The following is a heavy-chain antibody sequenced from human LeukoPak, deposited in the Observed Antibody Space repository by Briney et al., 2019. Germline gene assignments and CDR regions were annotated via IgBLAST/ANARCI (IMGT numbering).Heavy chain of an antibody. V-gene: IGHV4-38-2*02. CDR2: IYHSGST. Sequence: SETLSLTCTVSGYSISSGYFWGWIRQPPGKGLEWIGSIYHSGSTSYNPSLKSRLTISVDTSKNQFSLKLNFVTAADTAMYYCARHRKGRITVRGVNTYFDYWGQGTLVTVSS. CDR3: ARHRKGRITVRGVNTYFDY. J-gene: IGHJ4*02. CDR1: GYSISSGYF. D-gene: IGHD3-10*01.